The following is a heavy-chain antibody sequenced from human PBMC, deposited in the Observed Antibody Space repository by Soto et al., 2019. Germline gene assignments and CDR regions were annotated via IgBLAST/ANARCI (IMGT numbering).Heavy chain of an antibody. CDR1: GGSISSGSYS. J-gene: IGHJ4*02. D-gene: IGHD3-22*01. CDR2: IYHSGST. CDR3: ARGAYYFDSRGYYYYFDY. V-gene: IGHV4-30-2*01. Sequence: QLQLQESGSGLVKPSQTLSLTCAVSGGSISSGSYSWSWIRQPPGKGLEWIGYIYHSGSTYYNASLKSRVTISVDRSKNQFSLKLSSVTAADTAVYYCARGAYYFDSRGYYYYFDYWGQGTLVTVSS.